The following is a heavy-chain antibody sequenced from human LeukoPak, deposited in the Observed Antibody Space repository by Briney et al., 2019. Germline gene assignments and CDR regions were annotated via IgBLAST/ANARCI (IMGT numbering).Heavy chain of an antibody. CDR3: ARQRTMVRGVIIWGYYYYGMDV. Sequence: SETLSLTCTVYGGSISSSSYYWGWIRQPPGKGLEWIGSIYYSGSTYYNPSLKSRVTISVDTSKNQFSLKLSSVTAADTAVYYCARQRTMVRGVIIWGYYYYGMDVWGQGTTVTVSS. CDR2: IYYSGST. CDR1: GGSISSSSYY. V-gene: IGHV4-39*01. J-gene: IGHJ6*02. D-gene: IGHD3-10*01.